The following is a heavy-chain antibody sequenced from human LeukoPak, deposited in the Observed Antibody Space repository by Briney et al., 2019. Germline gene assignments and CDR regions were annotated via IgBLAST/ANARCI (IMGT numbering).Heavy chain of an antibody. J-gene: IGHJ1*01. CDR3: ARGNSYDSSGYPEYFQN. V-gene: IGHV3-66*01. Sequence: GGSLRLSCAASGFTVSSNYMSWVRQAPGKGLEWVSIIYNGGTTNYADSVKGRFTISRDNSRNTVSLQMNTLRAEDTAVYYCARGNSYDSSGYPEYFQNWGQGTLVTVSS. D-gene: IGHD3-22*01. CDR2: IYNGGTT. CDR1: GFTVSSNY.